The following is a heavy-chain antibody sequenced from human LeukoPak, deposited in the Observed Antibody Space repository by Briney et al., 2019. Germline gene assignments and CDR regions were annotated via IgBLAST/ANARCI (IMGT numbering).Heavy chain of an antibody. CDR3: AKARDEGILGTTFDY. Sequence: GGSLRLSCAASEFTFSNYAMSWVRQAPGKGLEWVSVISVSGGSTYYADSVKGRFTISRDNSKSTLYLQMNSLRAEDTAVYYCAKARDEGILGTTFDYWGQGTLVTVSS. J-gene: IGHJ4*02. D-gene: IGHD1-14*01. V-gene: IGHV3-23*01. CDR2: ISVSGGST. CDR1: EFTFSNYA.